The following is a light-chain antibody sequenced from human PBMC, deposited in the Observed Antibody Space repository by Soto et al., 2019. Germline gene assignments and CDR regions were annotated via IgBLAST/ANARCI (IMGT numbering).Light chain of an antibody. CDR2: KAS. V-gene: IGKV1-5*03. CDR1: QTISSW. J-gene: IGKJ1*01. Sequence: DLQMAQAPSSLSEPVGAIVTITWRASQTISSWLAWYQQKPGKAPKLLIYKASTLKSGVPSRFSGSGSGTEFTLTISSLQPDDFATYYCQHYNSYSEAFGQGTKVDIK. CDR3: QHYNSYSEA.